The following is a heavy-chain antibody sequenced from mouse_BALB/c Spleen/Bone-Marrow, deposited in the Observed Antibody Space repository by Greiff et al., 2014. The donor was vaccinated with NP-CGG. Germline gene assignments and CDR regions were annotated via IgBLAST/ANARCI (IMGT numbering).Heavy chain of an antibody. J-gene: IGHJ2*01. D-gene: IGHD2-3*01. CDR1: GISITTGNYR. CDR3: ARYDGYFDY. CDR2: IYYSGTI. Sequence: VQLKQSGPGLVKPSQTVSLTCNVTGISITTGNYRWSWIRQFPGNKLEWIGYIYYSGTITYNQSLTSRTTITRDTSKNQFFLEMNSLTAEDTATYYCARYDGYFDYWGQGTTLTVSS. V-gene: IGHV3-5*02.